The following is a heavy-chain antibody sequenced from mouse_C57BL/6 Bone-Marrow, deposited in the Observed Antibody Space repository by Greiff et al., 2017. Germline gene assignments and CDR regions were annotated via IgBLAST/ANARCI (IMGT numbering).Heavy chain of an antibody. J-gene: IGHJ3*01. Sequence: EVHLVESGTVLARPGASVKMSCKTSGYTFTSYWMHWVKQRPGQGLEWIGAIYPGTSDTSYNQKFKGKAKLTAVTSASTAYMELSSLTNEDSAVYYCTRRGFYYYGSSFFPWFAYWGQGTLVTVSA. CDR1: GYTFTSYW. D-gene: IGHD1-1*01. CDR2: IYPGTSDT. CDR3: TRRGFYYYGSSFFPWFAY. V-gene: IGHV1-5*01.